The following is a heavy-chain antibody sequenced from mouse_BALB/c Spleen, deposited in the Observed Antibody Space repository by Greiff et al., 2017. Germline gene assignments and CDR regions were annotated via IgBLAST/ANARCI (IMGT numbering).Heavy chain of an antibody. CDR1: GFTFNTNA. CDR2: IRSKSNNYAT. CDR3: VRDGRDYDYDWFAY. D-gene: IGHD2-4*01. V-gene: IGHV10S3*01. J-gene: IGHJ3*01. Sequence: TGGGLVQPKGSLKLSCAASGFTFNTNAMNWVRQAPGKGLEWVARIRSKSNNYATYYADSVKDRFTISRDDSQSMLYLQMNNLKTEDTAMYYWVRDGRDYDYDWFAYWGQGTLVTVSA.